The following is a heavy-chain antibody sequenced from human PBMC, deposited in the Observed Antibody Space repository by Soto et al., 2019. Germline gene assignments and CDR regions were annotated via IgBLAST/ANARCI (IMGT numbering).Heavy chain of an antibody. V-gene: IGHV3-13*01. CDR2: IGTGGDT. D-gene: IGHD4-17*01. CDR3: ARETADTVTTAWYFDL. Sequence: GGSLRLSCVASGFTFSRSDMHWVRQATGKGLVWVSAIGTGGDTYYPGSVKGRFTISRENAKNSLYLQMNSLRARDTAVYYCARETADTVTTAWYFDLWGRGTLVTVS. J-gene: IGHJ2*01. CDR1: GFTFSRSD.